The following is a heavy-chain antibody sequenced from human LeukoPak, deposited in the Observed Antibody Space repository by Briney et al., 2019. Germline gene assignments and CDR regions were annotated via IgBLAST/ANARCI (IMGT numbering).Heavy chain of an antibody. CDR3: ARDRYHYVWGTYRYLYYYDY. CDR2: ISYDGSNK. Sequence: GGSLRLSCAAAGFTFSNSAMHWVRQAPGKGLEWVAVISYDGSNKYYADSVKGRFTISRDNSKSTLYLQMNTLRAEDTAVYYCARDRYHYVWGTYRYLYYYDYWGQGNLVTVSS. CDR1: GFTFSNSA. D-gene: IGHD3-16*02. V-gene: IGHV3-30*04. J-gene: IGHJ4*02.